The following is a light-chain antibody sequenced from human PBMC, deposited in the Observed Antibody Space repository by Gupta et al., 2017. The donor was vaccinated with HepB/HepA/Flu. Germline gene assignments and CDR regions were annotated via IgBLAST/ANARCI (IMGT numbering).Light chain of an antibody. CDR3: NSDEGNNRWI. Sequence: SALTPPPSASGSPGQSVTISCTGTSSYFGRYNYVSWYQQHPDKAPKLLISEVSKRPAGVPDRFSGSKSGNTASLTVSGLEAEEAADYYYNSDEGNNRWIFGGGTKLTVL. V-gene: IGLV2-8*01. J-gene: IGLJ3*02. CDR1: SSYFGRYNY. CDR2: EVS.